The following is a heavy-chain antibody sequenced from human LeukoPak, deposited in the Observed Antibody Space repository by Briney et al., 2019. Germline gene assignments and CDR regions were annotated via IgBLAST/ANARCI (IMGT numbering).Heavy chain of an antibody. CDR3: AKDIRSSYPLGSLDS. D-gene: IGHD3-16*01. CDR2: ISWNSGST. CDR1: GFSFDDYA. V-gene: IGHV3-9*01. J-gene: IGHJ4*02. Sequence: GRSLRLSCAASGFSFDDYAMHWVRQAPGKGLEGGSGISWNSGSTVYAESVKGRFTISRDNAKNSLYLQMNSLSAEDTALYYCAKDIRSSYPLGSLDSWGQGTLVTVSS.